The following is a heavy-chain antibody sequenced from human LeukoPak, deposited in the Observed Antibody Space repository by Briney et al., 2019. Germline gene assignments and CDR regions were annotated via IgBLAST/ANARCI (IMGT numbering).Heavy chain of an antibody. D-gene: IGHD5-24*01. V-gene: IGHV1-46*03. CDR1: GYTFTGYY. Sequence: ASVKVSCKASGYTFTGYYMHWERQAPGQGLEWMGIINPSGGSTSYAQKFQGRVTMTRDTSTSTVYMELSSLRSEDTAVYYCAIGVEMATIGDYWGQGTLVTVSS. CDR2: INPSGGST. CDR3: AIGVEMATIGDY. J-gene: IGHJ4*02.